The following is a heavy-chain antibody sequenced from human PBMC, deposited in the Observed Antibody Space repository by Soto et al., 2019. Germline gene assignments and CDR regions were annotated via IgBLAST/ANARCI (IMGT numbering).Heavy chain of an antibody. D-gene: IGHD6-13*01. CDR2: IYYSGST. Sequence: SETLSLTCTVSGGSISSSSYYWGWIRQPPGKGLEWIGSIYYSGSTYYNQSLKNRVTISVDTSKNQFSLKLSSVTAAVTAVYYCARHVYSSSWYYFDYWGQGTLVT. CDR1: GGSISSSSYY. CDR3: ARHVYSSSWYYFDY. J-gene: IGHJ4*02. V-gene: IGHV4-39*01.